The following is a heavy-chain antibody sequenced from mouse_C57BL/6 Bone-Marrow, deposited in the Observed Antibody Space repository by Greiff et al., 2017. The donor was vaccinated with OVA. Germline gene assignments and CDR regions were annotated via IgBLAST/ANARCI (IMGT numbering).Heavy chain of an antibody. CDR2: IYPGSGST. CDR3: ASYLYAMDY. D-gene: IGHD5-5*01. V-gene: IGHV1-55*01. J-gene: IGHJ4*01. Sequence: QVQLQQPGAELVKPGASVKMSCKASGYTFTSYWITWVKQRPGQGLEWIGDIYPGSGSTNYNEKFKSKATLTVDTSSSTAYMQLSSLTSEDSAIYYCASYLYAMDYWGQETSVTVSS. CDR1: GYTFTSYW.